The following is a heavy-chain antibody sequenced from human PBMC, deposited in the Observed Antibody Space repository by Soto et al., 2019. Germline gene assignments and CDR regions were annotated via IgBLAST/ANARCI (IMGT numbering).Heavy chain of an antibody. D-gene: IGHD1-26*01. V-gene: IGHV4-59*01. J-gene: IGHJ4*02. Sequence: SETLSLTCTVSGGSISSYYWSWIRQPPGKGLEWIGYIYYSGSTNYNPSLKSRVTISVDTSKNQFSLKLSSVTAADTAVYYCARGLKWELRVLDYWGQGTLVTV. CDR3: ARGLKWELRVLDY. CDR2: IYYSGST. CDR1: GGSISSYY.